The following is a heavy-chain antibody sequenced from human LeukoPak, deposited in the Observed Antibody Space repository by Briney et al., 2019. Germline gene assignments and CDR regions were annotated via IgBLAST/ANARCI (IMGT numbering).Heavy chain of an antibody. J-gene: IGHJ4*02. D-gene: IGHD3-22*01. Sequence: GGSLRLSCAASGFTFSGSAMHWVRQASGKGLEWVGRIRSKANSCATAYAASVKGRLTISRDDSKNTAYLQMNSLKTEDTAVYYCTRHGPEDYYDSSGYPNDYWGQGTLVTVSS. CDR1: GFTFSGSA. CDR2: IRSKANSCAT. V-gene: IGHV3-73*01. CDR3: TRHGPEDYYDSSGYPNDY.